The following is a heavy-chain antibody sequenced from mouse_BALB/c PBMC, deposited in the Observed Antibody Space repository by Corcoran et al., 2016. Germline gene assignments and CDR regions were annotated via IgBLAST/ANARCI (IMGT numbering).Heavy chain of an antibody. Sequence: QIQLVQSGPELKKPGETVKISCKASGYTFTNYGMNWVKQAPGKGLKWMGWINTYTGEPTYADDFKGRFAFSLETSASTAYLQINNLKNEDTATYCGARRAGHWYFDVWGAGTTVTVSS. D-gene: IGHD3-3*01. CDR2: INTYTGEP. J-gene: IGHJ1*01. V-gene: IGHV9-3-1*01. CDR3: ARRAGHWYFDV. CDR1: GYTFTNYG.